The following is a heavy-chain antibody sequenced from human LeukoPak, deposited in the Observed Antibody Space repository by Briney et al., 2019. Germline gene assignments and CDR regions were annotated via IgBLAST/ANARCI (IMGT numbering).Heavy chain of an antibody. J-gene: IGHJ6*02. V-gene: IGHV1-69*01. Sequence: SVKVSCKASGGTFRSYAFTWVRQAPGQGLEWMGGIIPVLGIANYAQKFQGRVTITADESTSTAYMELSSLMSEDTAVYYCAAPQSRISSYYYVMDVWGQGTTVTVSS. D-gene: IGHD2-15*01. CDR2: IIPVLGIA. CDR1: GGTFRSYA. CDR3: AAPQSRISSYYYVMDV.